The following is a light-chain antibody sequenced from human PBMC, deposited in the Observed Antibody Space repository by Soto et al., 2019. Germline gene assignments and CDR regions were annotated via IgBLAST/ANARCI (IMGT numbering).Light chain of an antibody. CDR1: ERLLHGSDNRNN. V-gene: IGKV4-1*01. Sequence: IVLTLSPDSLGVSLGARATINCRSSERLLHGSDNRNNLTWIQHKPGQPPALFLYWAHIRESGLPDRFSGSGSGTDFSLTISSLKPEDLATYYCQQRFSTPMFPVGPMNKVGI. J-gene: IGKJ3*01. CDR3: QQRFSTPMFP. CDR2: WAH.